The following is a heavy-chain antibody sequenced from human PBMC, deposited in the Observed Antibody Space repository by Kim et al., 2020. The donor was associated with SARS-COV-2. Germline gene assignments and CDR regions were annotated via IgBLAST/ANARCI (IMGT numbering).Heavy chain of an antibody. D-gene: IGHD6-13*01. J-gene: IGHJ3*02. Sequence: PSLKSRVTISVATSKTQFTLRLSSVTAADTAVYYCARDRDASSWYDAFDIWGQGTMVTVSS. V-gene: IGHV4-31*02. CDR3: ARDRDASSWYDAFDI.